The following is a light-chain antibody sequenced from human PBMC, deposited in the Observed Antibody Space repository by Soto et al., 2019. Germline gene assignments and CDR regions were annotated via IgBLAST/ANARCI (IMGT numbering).Light chain of an antibody. V-gene: IGKV3-20*01. J-gene: IGKJ1*01. Sequence: EIVLTQSPGTLSLSPGERATLSCRASQSVSSSYLAWYQQKPGQAPRLLIYGASSRATGIPDRFSGSGSGTDFTLTISRQEPEDFAVYYCQQYGSSPPQTFGQGTKVEIK. CDR2: GAS. CDR1: QSVSSSY. CDR3: QQYGSSPPQT.